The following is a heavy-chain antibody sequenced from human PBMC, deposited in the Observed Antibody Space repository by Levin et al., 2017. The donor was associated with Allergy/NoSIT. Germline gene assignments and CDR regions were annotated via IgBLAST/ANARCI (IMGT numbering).Heavy chain of an antibody. CDR2: INHSGST. D-gene: IGHD6-13*01. J-gene: IGHJ4*02. CDR3: ARRGTAAAGRTLDY. CDR1: GGSFSGYY. Sequence: PSETLSLTCAVYGGSFSGYYWSWIRQPPGKGLEWIGEINHSGSTNYNPSLKSRVTISVDTSKNQFSLKLSSVTAADTAVYYCARRGTAAAGRTLDYWGQGTLVTVSS. V-gene: IGHV4-34*01.